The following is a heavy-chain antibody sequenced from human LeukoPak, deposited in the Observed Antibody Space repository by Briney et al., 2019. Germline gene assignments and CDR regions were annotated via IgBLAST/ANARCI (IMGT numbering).Heavy chain of an antibody. Sequence: ASVKVSCKASGYTFTSYYMHWVRQAPGQGLEWMGIINPSGGSTSYAQKFQGRVTMTRDMSTSTVYMELSRLRSDDTAVYYCAIVATTNKYDYWGQGTLVTVSS. V-gene: IGHV1-46*01. CDR2: INPSGGST. CDR1: GYTFTSYY. D-gene: IGHD5-12*01. CDR3: AIVATTNKYDY. J-gene: IGHJ4*02.